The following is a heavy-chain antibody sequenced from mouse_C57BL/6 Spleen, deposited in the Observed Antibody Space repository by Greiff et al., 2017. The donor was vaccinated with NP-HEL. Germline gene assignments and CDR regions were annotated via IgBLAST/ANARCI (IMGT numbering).Heavy chain of an antibody. CDR1: GYSFTGYY. J-gene: IGHJ2*01. CDR2: INPSTGGT. CDR3: AKRGRDYFDY. D-gene: IGHD3-3*01. Sequence: VQLQQSGPELVKPGASVKISCKASGYSFTGYYMNWVKQSPEKSLEWIGEINPSTGGTTYNQKFKAKATLTVDKSSSTAYMQLKSLTSEDSAVYYCAKRGRDYFDYWGQGTTLTVSS. V-gene: IGHV1-42*01.